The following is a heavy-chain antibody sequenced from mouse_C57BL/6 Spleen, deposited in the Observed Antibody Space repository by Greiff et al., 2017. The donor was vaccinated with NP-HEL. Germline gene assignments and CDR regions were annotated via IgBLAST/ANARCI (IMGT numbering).Heavy chain of an antibody. CDR2: ISYDGSN. J-gene: IGHJ1*03. CDR1: GYSITSGYY. Sequence: ESGPGLVKPSQSLSLTCSVTGYSITSGYYWNWIRQFPGNKLEWMGYISYDGSNNYNPSLNNRISITRDTSKNQFFLKLNSVTTEDTATYYCAREGYDYDVYFDVWGTGTTVTVSS. CDR3: AREGYDYDVYFDV. V-gene: IGHV3-6*01. D-gene: IGHD2-4*01.